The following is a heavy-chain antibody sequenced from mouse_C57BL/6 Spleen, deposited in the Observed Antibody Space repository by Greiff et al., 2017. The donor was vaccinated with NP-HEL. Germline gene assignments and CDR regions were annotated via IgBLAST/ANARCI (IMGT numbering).Heavy chain of an antibody. D-gene: IGHD2-4*01. V-gene: IGHV1-55*01. CDR1: GYTFTSYW. CDR3: ARGKIYYDYDEGADY. J-gene: IGHJ2*01. CDR2: IYPGSGST. Sequence: QVQLQQPGAELVKPGASVKMSCKASGYTFTSYWITWVKQRPGQGLAWIGDIYPGSGSTNYNEKFKSKATLTVDTSSSTAYMQLSSLTSEDSAVYYCARGKIYYDYDEGADYRGQGTTLTVSS.